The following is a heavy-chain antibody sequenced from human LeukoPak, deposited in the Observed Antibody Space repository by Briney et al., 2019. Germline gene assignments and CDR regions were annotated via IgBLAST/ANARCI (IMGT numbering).Heavy chain of an antibody. D-gene: IGHD2-21*02. V-gene: IGHV3-21*03. CDR3: TTVHGGDGREGYFDY. CDR2: ISSSSSYI. J-gene: IGHJ4*02. CDR1: GFTFSSYS. Sequence: GGSLRLSCAASGFTFSSYSMNWVRQAPGKGLEWVSSISSSSSYIYYADSVKGRFTISRDNAKNSLYLQMNSLKTEDTAVYYCTTVHGGDGREGYFDYWGPGTLVTVSS.